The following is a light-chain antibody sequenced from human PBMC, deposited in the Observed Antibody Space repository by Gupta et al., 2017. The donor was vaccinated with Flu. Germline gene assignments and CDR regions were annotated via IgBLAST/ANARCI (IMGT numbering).Light chain of an antibody. J-gene: IGKJ2*01. CDR3: QQSFSTPPMHT. CDR2: GAA. V-gene: IGKV1-39*01. Sequence: DIQMTQSPSSLSASVGDRVTITCRASQNIYTYLNWYQQKPGKAPSLLIYGAANLESGVPSRFSGSGSGTHFTLTISSLQPEDFATYYCQQSFSTPPMHTFGQGTKLEI. CDR1: QNIYTY.